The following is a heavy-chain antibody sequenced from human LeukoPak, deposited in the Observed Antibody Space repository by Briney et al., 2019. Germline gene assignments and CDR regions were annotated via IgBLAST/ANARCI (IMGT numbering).Heavy chain of an antibody. J-gene: IGHJ4*02. CDR2: IWYDGSYK. Sequence: GSLRLSCAASGFTFSNYGMHWVRQGPGKGLDWVAVIWYDGSYKYYADSVKGRFTISRDNSKNTLYLQMNSLRAEDTAVYYCAKVVQYTASTGTGLDYWGQGTLVTVSS. CDR3: AKVVQYTASTGTGLDY. V-gene: IGHV3-33*06. CDR1: GFTFSNYG. D-gene: IGHD6-13*01.